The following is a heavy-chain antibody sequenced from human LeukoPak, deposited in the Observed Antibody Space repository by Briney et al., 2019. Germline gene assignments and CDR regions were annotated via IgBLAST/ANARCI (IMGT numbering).Heavy chain of an antibody. V-gene: IGHV1-18*01. J-gene: IGHJ4*02. D-gene: IGHD3-22*01. CDR1: GYTFTSYA. Sequence: GASVKVSCKASGYTFTSYAISWVRQAPGQGLEWMGWISAYNGNTNYAQKLQGRVTMTTDTSTSTAYMELRSLRSDDTAVYYCARDDPNYYDSSGYDYWGQGTLVTVSS. CDR2: ISAYNGNT. CDR3: ARDDPNYYDSSGYDY.